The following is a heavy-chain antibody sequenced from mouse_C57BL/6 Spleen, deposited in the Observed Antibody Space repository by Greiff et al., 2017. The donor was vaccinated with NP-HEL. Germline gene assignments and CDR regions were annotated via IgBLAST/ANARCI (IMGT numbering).Heavy chain of an antibody. CDR3: AINRYAMDY. CDR2: IYPSDSEN. Sequence: QVQLQQSGAELVRPGSSVKLSCKASGYTFTSYWMDWVKQRPGQGLEWIGNIYPSDSENHYNQKFKDKATLTVDKSSSTAYMQLSSLTSEDSAVYYCAINRYAMDYWGQGTSVTVSS. V-gene: IGHV1-61*01. CDR1: GYTFTSYW. J-gene: IGHJ4*01.